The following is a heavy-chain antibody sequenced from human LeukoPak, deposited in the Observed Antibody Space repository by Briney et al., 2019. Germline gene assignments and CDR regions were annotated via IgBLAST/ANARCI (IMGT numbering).Heavy chain of an antibody. D-gene: IGHD2-2*01. CDR3: ARGGGEVVVVPAAPTVYMDV. J-gene: IGHJ6*03. Sequence: ASVKVSCKASGYTFTSYGITWVRQAPGQGLEWMGWISAYNGNTNYAQKLQGRVTMTTDTSTSTAYMELRSLRSDDTAVYYCARGGGEVVVVPAAPTVYMDVWGKRTTVTVSS. V-gene: IGHV1-18*01. CDR1: GYTFTSYG. CDR2: ISAYNGNT.